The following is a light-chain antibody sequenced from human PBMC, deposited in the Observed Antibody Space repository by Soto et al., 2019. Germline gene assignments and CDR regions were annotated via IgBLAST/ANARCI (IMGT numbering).Light chain of an antibody. CDR2: GAS. CDR1: QSVSRR. J-gene: IGKJ5*01. Sequence: EIVMTHSPVTLSFSPVERATLSCRASQSVSRRLAWYQQKPGQAPRLLISGASSRATGIPDRFSGSGSGTDFTLTISSLQPEDFATYYCQQSYSTPLTFGQGTRLEI. V-gene: IGKV3-20*01. CDR3: QQSYSTPLT.